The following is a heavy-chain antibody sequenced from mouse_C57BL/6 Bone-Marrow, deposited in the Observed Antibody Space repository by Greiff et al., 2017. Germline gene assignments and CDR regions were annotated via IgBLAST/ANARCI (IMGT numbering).Heavy chain of an antibody. CDR1: GFTFSSYA. J-gene: IGHJ1*03. CDR3: TRGLITTVVADWYFDV. V-gene: IGHV5-9-1*02. CDR2: ISSGGDYI. D-gene: IGHD1-1*01. Sequence: EVKLMESGEGLVKPGGSLKLSCAASGFTFSSYAMSWVRQTPEKRLEWVAYISSGGDYIYYADTVKGRFTISRDNARNTLYLQMSSLKSEDTAMYYCTRGLITTVVADWYFDVWGTGTTVTASS.